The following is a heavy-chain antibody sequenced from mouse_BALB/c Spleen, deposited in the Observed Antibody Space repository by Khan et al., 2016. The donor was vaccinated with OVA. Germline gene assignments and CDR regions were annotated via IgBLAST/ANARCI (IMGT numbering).Heavy chain of an antibody. CDR1: GYTFPNYW. CDR2: IYPSDSYT. J-gene: IGHJ2*01. V-gene: IGHV1-69*02. Sequence: QVQLQQPGAELVRPGTSVKLSCKASGYTFPNYWINWVKQRPGQGLEWIGNIYPSDSYTNYNQKFKDKATLTVDKSSSTAYMQFSSPTSEDSAVYYCTREDSTVDHFDYWGLGTTLTVSS. D-gene: IGHD1-1*01. CDR3: TREDSTVDHFDY.